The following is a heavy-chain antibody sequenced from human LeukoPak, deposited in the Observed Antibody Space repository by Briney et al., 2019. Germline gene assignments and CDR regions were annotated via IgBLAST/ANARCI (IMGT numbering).Heavy chain of an antibody. Sequence: SETLSLTCTVSGGSISSYYWSWIRQPAGKGLGWIGRIYTSGSTNYNPSLKSRVTMSVDTSKNQFSLKLSSVTAADTAVYYCARDVRGYYDSSGYWERIGEYYFDYWGQGTLVTVSS. CDR2: IYTSGST. D-gene: IGHD3-22*01. J-gene: IGHJ4*02. CDR1: GGSISSYY. CDR3: ARDVRGYYDSSGYWERIGEYYFDY. V-gene: IGHV4-4*07.